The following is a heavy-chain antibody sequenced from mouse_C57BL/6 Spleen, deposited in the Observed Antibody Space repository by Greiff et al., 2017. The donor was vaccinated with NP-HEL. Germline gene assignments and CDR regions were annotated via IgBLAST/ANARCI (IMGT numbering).Heavy chain of an antibody. CDR1: GYSITSGYD. Sequence: EVKLVESGPGMVKPSQSLSLTCTVTGYSITSGYDWHWIRHFPGNKLEWMGYISYSGSTNYNPSLKSRISITHDTSKNHFFLKLNSVTTEDTATYYCAREGYDYDFAYWGQGTMVTVSA. CDR3: AREGYDYDFAY. V-gene: IGHV3-1*01. CDR2: ISYSGST. D-gene: IGHD2-4*01. J-gene: IGHJ3*01.